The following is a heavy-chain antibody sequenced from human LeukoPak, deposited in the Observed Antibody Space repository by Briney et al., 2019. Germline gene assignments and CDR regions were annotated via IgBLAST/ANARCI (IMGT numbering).Heavy chain of an antibody. CDR2: ISSSSASI. Sequence: GGSLRLSCAASGFTFSSYAMSWVRQAPGKGLEWISDISSSSASIHYADSVKGRFTISRDNAKNSLYLQMNSLRDEDTAVYYCARPYCGSASCYHRFDYWGQGTLVTVSS. CDR1: GFTFSSYA. J-gene: IGHJ4*02. D-gene: IGHD2-2*01. V-gene: IGHV3-48*02. CDR3: ARPYCGSASCYHRFDY.